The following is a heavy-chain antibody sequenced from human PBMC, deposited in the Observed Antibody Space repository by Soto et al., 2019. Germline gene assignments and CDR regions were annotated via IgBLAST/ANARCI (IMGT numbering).Heavy chain of an antibody. J-gene: IGHJ4*02. V-gene: IGHV4-59*01. Sequence: PSETLSLTCTVSGGSISSYYWSWIRQPPGKGLEWIGYIYYSGSTNYNPSLKSRVTISVDTSKNQFSLKLSSVTAADTAVYYCARSGYSYGYGTFDYWGQGTLVTVSS. D-gene: IGHD5-18*01. CDR3: ARSGYSYGYGTFDY. CDR2: IYYSGST. CDR1: GGSISSYY.